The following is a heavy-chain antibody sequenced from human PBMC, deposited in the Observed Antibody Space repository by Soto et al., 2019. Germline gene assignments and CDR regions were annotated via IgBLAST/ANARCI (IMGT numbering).Heavy chain of an antibody. CDR1: GGSFSAYY. CDR3: ARDAGGPADY. Sequence: PSETLSLTCAVYGGSFSAYYWSWIRQPPGKGLEWIGEINHSGGTSYNPSLKSRVTISVDTSKSQFSLKLTSVTAADRAVYYCARDAGGPADYWGQGTLVTVSS. V-gene: IGHV4-34*01. J-gene: IGHJ4*02. D-gene: IGHD2-15*01. CDR2: INHSGGT.